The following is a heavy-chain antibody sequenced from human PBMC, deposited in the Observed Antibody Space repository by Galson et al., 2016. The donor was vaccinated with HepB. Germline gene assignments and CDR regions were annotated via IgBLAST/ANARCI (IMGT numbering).Heavy chain of an antibody. D-gene: IGHD5-18*01. CDR2: IDPNDSHT. Sequence: QSGAEVKRPGESLRISCKGSGYSFTSHWISWVRQMPGKGLEWMGRIDPNDSHTNYNPSFQGHVTISADKSISTAYLQWSSLKASDTAKYYCARPGPEDTSFDYWGPATLITVSS. CDR1: GYSFTSHW. J-gene: IGHJ4*02. V-gene: IGHV5-10-1*01. CDR3: ARPGPEDTSFDY.